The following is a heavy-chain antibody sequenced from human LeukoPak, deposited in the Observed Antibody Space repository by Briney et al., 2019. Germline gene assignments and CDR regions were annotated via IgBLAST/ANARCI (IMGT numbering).Heavy chain of an antibody. CDR1: GGSFSGYY. V-gene: IGHV4-34*01. Sequence: SETLSLTCAVYGGSFSGYYWSWIRQPPGQGLEWIGEINHSGSTNYNPSLKSRVTISVDTSKNQFSLKLSSVTDADTAVYYCARERARHFDYWGQGTLVTVSS. J-gene: IGHJ4*02. CDR2: INHSGST. CDR3: ARERARHFDY.